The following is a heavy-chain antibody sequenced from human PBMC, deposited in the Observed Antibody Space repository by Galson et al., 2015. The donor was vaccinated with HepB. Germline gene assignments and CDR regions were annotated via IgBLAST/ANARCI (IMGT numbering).Heavy chain of an antibody. J-gene: IGHJ4*02. D-gene: IGHD4-17*01. CDR2: IWHDGSNK. Sequence: SLRLSCAASGFTFSSHGMHWVRQAPGKGLEWVAVIWHDGSNKYYADSMMGRFTISRDNSKNTLYLQMSSLRAEDTAVYYCAREGLTAMTLFDYWGQGTLVTVSS. CDR3: AREGLTAMTLFDY. CDR1: GFTFSSHG. V-gene: IGHV3-33*01.